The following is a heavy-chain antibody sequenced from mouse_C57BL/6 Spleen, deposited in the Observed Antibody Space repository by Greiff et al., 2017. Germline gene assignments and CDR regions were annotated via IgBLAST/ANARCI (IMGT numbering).Heavy chain of an antibody. Sequence: VQLQQPGAELVMPGASVKLSCKASGYTFTSYWMHWVKQRPGQGLEWIGEIDPSDSYTNYNQTFKGKSTLTVDKSSSTAYMQLSSLTSEDSAVYYCSAKRDYYYIDYWGQGTTLTVSS. CDR2: IDPSDSYT. CDR3: SAKRDYYYIDY. CDR1: GYTFTSYW. V-gene: IGHV1-69*01. J-gene: IGHJ2*01. D-gene: IGHD1-1*01.